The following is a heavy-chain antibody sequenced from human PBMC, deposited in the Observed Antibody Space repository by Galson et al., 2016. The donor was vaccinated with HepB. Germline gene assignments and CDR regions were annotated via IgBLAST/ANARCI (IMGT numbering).Heavy chain of an antibody. Sequence: SVKVSCKASGFTLSTSYMHWVRQVPGQGLEWMGFINPNAGSTNYAQNFQGRVTMTRDTSTRTVYMELSSLRSEDTAVYYCAAERGHAFYYFAYWGQGTLVTVSS. J-gene: IGHJ4*02. CDR1: GFTLSTSY. D-gene: IGHD3-16*01. CDR3: AAERGHAFYYFAY. CDR2: INPNAGST. V-gene: IGHV1-46*01.